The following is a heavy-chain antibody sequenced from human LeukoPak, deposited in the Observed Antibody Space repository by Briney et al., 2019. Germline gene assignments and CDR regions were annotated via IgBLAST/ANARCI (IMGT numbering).Heavy chain of an antibody. D-gene: IGHD2-2*01. CDR3: ARAQPFDY. V-gene: IGHV4-4*02. J-gene: IGHJ4*02. Sequence: SGTLSLTCAVSGGSISSSNWWSWVRQPPGKGLEWIGYMSYSGSAYYNPSLNSRAAISIDTSKSQFSLKLTSVTAADTAVYYCARAQPFDYWGQGTLVTVSS. CDR2: MSYSGSA. CDR1: GGSISSSNW.